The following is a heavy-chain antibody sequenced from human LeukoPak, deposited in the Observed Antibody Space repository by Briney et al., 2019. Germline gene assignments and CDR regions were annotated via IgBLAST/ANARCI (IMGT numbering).Heavy chain of an antibody. Sequence: PGGSLRLSCAASGFTFRSYSMHWVRQAPGKGLEWVSYIISTSSTIYYADSVKGRFTISRDNAKNSLYLQMNSLRDEDTAVYYCARAAPYYYDSSGYSAFDSWGQGTMVTVSA. V-gene: IGHV3-48*02. CDR1: GFTFRSYS. CDR2: IISTSSTI. D-gene: IGHD3-22*01. J-gene: IGHJ3*02. CDR3: ARAAPYYYDSSGYSAFDS.